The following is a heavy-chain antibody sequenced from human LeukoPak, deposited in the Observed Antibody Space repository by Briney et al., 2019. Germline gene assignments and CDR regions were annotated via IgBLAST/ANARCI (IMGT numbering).Heavy chain of an antibody. J-gene: IGHJ4*02. CDR3: ARDRSISAAGDTY. CDR1: GFTFSDYW. V-gene: IGHV3-74*01. CDR2: VNRDGSST. Sequence: TGGSLRLSCAASGFTFSDYWVHWVRQAPGKGLVWVSRVNRDGSSTSYADSVKGRFTISRDNAKNTLSLQMNSLSAEDTAVYYCARDRSISAAGDTYWGQGTLVTVSS. D-gene: IGHD6-13*01.